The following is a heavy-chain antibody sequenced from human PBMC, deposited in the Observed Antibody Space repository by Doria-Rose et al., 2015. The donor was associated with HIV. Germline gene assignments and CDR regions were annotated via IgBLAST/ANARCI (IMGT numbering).Heavy chain of an antibody. CDR1: GVSLSSPGMG. CDR3: ARIKSSRWYHKYYFDF. D-gene: IGHD6-13*01. Sequence: QVTLKESGPALVKPTETLTLTCTVSGVSLSSPGMGVSWIRQPPGKALEWLANIFSDDERSYKTSLKSRLTISRGTSKSQVVLTMTDMVPVDTATYYCARIKSSRWYHKYYFDFWGQGTLVIGSA. J-gene: IGHJ4*02. CDR2: IFSDDER. V-gene: IGHV2-26*01.